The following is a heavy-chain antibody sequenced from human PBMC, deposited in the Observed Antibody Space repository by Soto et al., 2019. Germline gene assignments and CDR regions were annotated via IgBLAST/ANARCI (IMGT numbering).Heavy chain of an antibody. CDR2: IVVGSGNT. V-gene: IGHV1-58*01. J-gene: IGHJ3*02. Sequence: VASVKVSCKASGFTFTSSAVQWVRQARGQRLEWIGWIVVGSGNTNYAQKFQERVTITRDMSTSTAYMELSSLRSEDTAVYYCAADVQLWANAFDIWGQGTMVTVSS. D-gene: IGHD5-18*01. CDR1: GFTFTSSA. CDR3: AADVQLWANAFDI.